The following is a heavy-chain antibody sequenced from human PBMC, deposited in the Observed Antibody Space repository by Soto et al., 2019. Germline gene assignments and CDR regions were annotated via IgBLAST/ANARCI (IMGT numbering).Heavy chain of an antibody. CDR2: ITSSGSSR. CDR3: AKTPRANYGSVFDY. Sequence: PGGSLRLSCTASGFTFSDYYMSWIRQAPGKGLEWVSYITSSGSSRYYADSLKGRFTISRDNAKNILYLQMNSLRAEDTAVYYCAKTPRANYGSVFDYWGQGTLVTVSS. CDR1: GFTFSDYY. V-gene: IGHV3-11*01. D-gene: IGHD4-17*01. J-gene: IGHJ4*02.